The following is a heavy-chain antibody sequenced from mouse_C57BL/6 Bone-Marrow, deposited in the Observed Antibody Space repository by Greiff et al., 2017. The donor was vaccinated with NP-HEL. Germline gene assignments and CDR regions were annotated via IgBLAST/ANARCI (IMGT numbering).Heavy chain of an antibody. CDR3: ARVTLFYYGSRGPNWYFDV. Sequence: EVKLVESGGGLVKPGGSLKLSCAASGFTFSSYAMSWVRQTPEKRLEWVATISDGGSYTYYPDNVKGRFTISRDNAKNNLYLQMSHLKSEDTAMYYCARVTLFYYGSRGPNWYFDVWGTGTTVTVSS. V-gene: IGHV5-4*03. D-gene: IGHD1-1*01. J-gene: IGHJ1*03. CDR2: ISDGGSYT. CDR1: GFTFSSYA.